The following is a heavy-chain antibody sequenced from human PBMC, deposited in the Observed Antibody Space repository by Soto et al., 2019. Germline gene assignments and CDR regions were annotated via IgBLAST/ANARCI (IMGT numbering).Heavy chain of an antibody. CDR3: AKDSDSSGYYPSNSIDY. D-gene: IGHD3-22*01. CDR1: GFTFSSYA. CDR2: ISGSGGST. Sequence: EVQLLESGGGLVQPGGSLRLSCAASGFTFSSYAMSWVRQAPGKGLEWVSAISGSGGSTYYADSVKGRFTISRDNSKNTLYLQMNSLRAEDTAVYYCAKDSDSSGYYPSNSIDYWGQGTLVTVSS. J-gene: IGHJ4*02. V-gene: IGHV3-23*01.